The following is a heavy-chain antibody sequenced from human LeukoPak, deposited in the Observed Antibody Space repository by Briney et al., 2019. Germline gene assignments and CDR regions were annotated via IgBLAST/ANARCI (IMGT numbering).Heavy chain of an antibody. V-gene: IGHV4-39*07. CDR1: GGSISSSSYY. CDR3: ARGGPSSRYFDY. J-gene: IGHJ4*02. D-gene: IGHD6-13*01. CDR2: IYYSGST. Sequence: PSETLSLTCTVSGGSISSSSYYWGWIRQPPGKGLEWIGSIYYSGSTYYNPSLKSRVTISVDTSKNQFSLKLSSVTAADTAVYYCARGGPSSRYFDYWGQGTLVTVSS.